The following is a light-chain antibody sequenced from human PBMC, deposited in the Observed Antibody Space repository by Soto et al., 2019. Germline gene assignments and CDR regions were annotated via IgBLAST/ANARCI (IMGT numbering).Light chain of an antibody. J-gene: IGLJ1*01. CDR2: DVT. CDR1: SSDVGGYNY. CDR3: SSYTTRNTYV. Sequence: QSALTQPASVSGSPGQSITISCTGTSSDVGGYNYVSWYQQHPGKAPKLMIHDVTNRPSGVSNRFSGFKSGNTASLTISGLQAEDEADYYCSSYTTRNTYVFGTGTKLTV. V-gene: IGLV2-14*03.